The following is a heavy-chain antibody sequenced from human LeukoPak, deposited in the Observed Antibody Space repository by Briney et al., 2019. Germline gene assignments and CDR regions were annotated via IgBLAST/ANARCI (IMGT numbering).Heavy chain of an antibody. CDR3: ATPRGYCSGGSCPQPYDY. D-gene: IGHD2-15*01. CDR2: IFYSGST. J-gene: IGHJ4*02. V-gene: IGHV4-39*07. Sequence: SETLSLTCTVSGGSISSSRDYWGWVRQPPGKGLEWIGNIFYSGSTYYSPSLKSRVTISVDTSKNQFSLKLSSVTAADTAVYYCATPRGYCSGGSCPQPYDYWGQGTLVTVSS. CDR1: GGSISSSRDY.